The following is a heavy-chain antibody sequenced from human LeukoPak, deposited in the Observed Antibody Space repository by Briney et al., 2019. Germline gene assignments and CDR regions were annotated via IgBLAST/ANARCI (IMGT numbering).Heavy chain of an antibody. CDR1: GFTFSNAW. V-gene: IGHV3-15*01. D-gene: IGHD3-22*01. CDR3: TSKMYYYDSSGYYYEFGAFDI. Sequence: GGSLRLSCAASGFTFSNAWMSWVRQAPGKGLEWVGRIKSKCYGGTTDYAAPVKGRFTISRDDSKNTLYLQMNSLKTEDTAVYYCTSKMYYYDSSGYYYEFGAFDIWGQGTMVTVSS. J-gene: IGHJ3*02. CDR2: IKSKCYGGTT.